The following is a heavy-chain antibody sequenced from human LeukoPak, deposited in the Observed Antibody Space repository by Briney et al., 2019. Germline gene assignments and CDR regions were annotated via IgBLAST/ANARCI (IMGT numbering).Heavy chain of an antibody. Sequence: GRSLRLSCATSGITFSSYGMHWVRQAPGKGLEWVAVISYDGSNKYSADSVKGRFTISRDNSKNTLYLQMNSLRAEDTAVYYCATGYSSSWYPHYFDYWGQGTLVTVSS. CDR1: GITFSSYG. V-gene: IGHV3-30*03. CDR3: ATGYSSSWYPHYFDY. CDR2: ISYDGSNK. J-gene: IGHJ4*02. D-gene: IGHD6-13*01.